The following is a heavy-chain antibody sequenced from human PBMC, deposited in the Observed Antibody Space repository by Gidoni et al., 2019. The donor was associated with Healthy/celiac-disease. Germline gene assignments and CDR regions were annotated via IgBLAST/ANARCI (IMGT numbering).Heavy chain of an antibody. Sequence: QVQLVESGGGVVQPGRSLRLSCAASGFTFSSYAMHWVRQAPGKGLEWVAVISYDGSNKYYADSVKGRFTISRDNSKNTLYLQMNSLRAEDTAVYYCARDPEAIAVAIFDYWGQGTLVTVSS. CDR2: ISYDGSNK. D-gene: IGHD6-19*01. CDR3: ARDPEAIAVAIFDY. CDR1: GFTFSSYA. J-gene: IGHJ4*02. V-gene: IGHV3-30-3*01.